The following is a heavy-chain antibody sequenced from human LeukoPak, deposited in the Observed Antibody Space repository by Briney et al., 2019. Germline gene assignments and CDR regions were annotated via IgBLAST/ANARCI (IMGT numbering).Heavy chain of an antibody. Sequence: ASVKVSCKASGGTFSSYAISWVRQAPGQGLEWMGRIIPILGIANYAQKFQGRVTITADKSTSTAYMELSSLRSEDTAVYYCARDLPSFAFAYWGQGTLVTVSS. CDR3: ARDLPSFAFAY. J-gene: IGHJ4*02. V-gene: IGHV1-69*04. D-gene: IGHD2/OR15-2a*01. CDR1: GGTFSSYA. CDR2: IIPILGIA.